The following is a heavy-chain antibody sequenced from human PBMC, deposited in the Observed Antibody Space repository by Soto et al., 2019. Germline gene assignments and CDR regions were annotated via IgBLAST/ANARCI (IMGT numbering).Heavy chain of an antibody. V-gene: IGHV4-31*03. CDR1: GCSISSGGYY. D-gene: IGHD4-17*01. J-gene: IGHJ6*03. CDR2: IYYSGST. Sequence: QVQLQESGPGLVKPSQTLSLTCTVSGCSISSGGYYWSWIRQHPGKGLEWIGYIYYSGSTYYNPSLKSRFTISVDTAKNQFSLKLSSVTAADTAVYYCARAGGDLLYYYYYYMDVWGKGTTVTVSS. CDR3: ARAGGDLLYYYYYYMDV.